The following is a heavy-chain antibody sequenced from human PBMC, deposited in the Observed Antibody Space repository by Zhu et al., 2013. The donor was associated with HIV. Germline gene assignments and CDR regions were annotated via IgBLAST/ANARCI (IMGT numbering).Heavy chain of an antibody. D-gene: IGHD5-12*01. J-gene: IGHJ4*02. CDR2: IIPNSGGT. CDR1: GGTFSSYA. CDR3: ARAFVDIVATIGY. Sequence: QVQLVQSGAEVKKPGSSVKVSCKASGGTFSSYAISWVRQAPGQGLEWMGGIIPNSGGTNYAQKFQGRVTMTRDTSISTAYMELSRLRSDDTAVYYCARAFVDIVATIGYWGQGTLVTVSS. V-gene: IGHV1-2*02.